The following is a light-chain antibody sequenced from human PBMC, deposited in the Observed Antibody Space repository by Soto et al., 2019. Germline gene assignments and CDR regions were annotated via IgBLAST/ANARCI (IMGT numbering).Light chain of an antibody. CDR1: QSVSSN. Sequence: EIVMTQSPATLSVSPGERFTLSCRASQSVSSNLAWYQQKPGQAPRLLIYGASTRATGIPARFSGSGSGTEFTLTISSLQSEDYAVYYCHQYNNWPPWTFGQGTKVDI. CDR2: GAS. V-gene: IGKV3-15*01. CDR3: HQYNNWPPWT. J-gene: IGKJ1*01.